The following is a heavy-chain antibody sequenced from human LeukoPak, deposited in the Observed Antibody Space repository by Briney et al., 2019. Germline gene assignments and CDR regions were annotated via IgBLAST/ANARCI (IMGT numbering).Heavy chain of an antibody. CDR3: AKGAYDYIEIGYFDS. V-gene: IGHV3-23*01. CDR1: GFTSTNYA. CDR2: LIGSSGST. J-gene: IGHJ4*02. D-gene: IGHD5-12*01. Sequence: GGSLRLSCAASGFTSTNYAMNWVRQAPGKGLEWVSVLIGSSGSTDYADSVKGRFTISRDTFKNTLFLQMNSLRAEDTAIYYCAKGAYDYIEIGYFDSWGQGTWSPSPQ.